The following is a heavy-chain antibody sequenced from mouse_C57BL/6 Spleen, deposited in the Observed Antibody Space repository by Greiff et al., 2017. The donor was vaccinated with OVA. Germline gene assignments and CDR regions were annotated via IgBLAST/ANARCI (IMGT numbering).Heavy chain of an antibody. CDR1: GYTFTDYY. J-gene: IGHJ1*03. Sequence: VQLQQSGPELVKPGASVKISCKASGYTFTDYYMNWVKQSHGKSLEWIGDINPNNGGTSYNQKFKGKATLTVDKSSSTAYMELRSLTSEDSAVYYCARGTGWYFDVWGTGTTVTVSS. CDR2: INPNNGGT. V-gene: IGHV1-26*01. D-gene: IGHD3-3*01. CDR3: ARGTGWYFDV.